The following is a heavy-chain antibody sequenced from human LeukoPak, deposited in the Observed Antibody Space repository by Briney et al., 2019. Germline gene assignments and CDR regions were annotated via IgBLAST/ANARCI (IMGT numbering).Heavy chain of an antibody. CDR3: TRQSITMIVVVSGFDY. D-gene: IGHD3-22*01. CDR1: GGSVSSTHY. CDR2: IYYGGST. V-gene: IGHV4-39*01. J-gene: IGHJ4*02. Sequence: SETLSLTCTVSGGSVSSTHYWGWIRQPPGKGLEWIGSIYYGGSTYYNASLRSRVTTSVDTSKNQFSLKLSSVTAADTAVYYCTRQSITMIVVVSGFDYWGQGTLVTVSS.